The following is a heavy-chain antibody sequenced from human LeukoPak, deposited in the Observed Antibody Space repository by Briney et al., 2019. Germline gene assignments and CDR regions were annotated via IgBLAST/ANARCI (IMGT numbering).Heavy chain of an antibody. CDR2: ITSSGGST. Sequence: GGSLRLSCAASGFTFSTYAMHWVRQAPGKGLEYVSAITSSGGSTYYADSVKGRFTISRDNSKNTLYLQMGSLRAEDMAVYYCARAFGYYYDSNSFDYWGQGTLVTVSS. J-gene: IGHJ4*02. V-gene: IGHV3-64*02. CDR3: ARAFGYYYDSNSFDY. D-gene: IGHD3-22*01. CDR1: GFTFSTYA.